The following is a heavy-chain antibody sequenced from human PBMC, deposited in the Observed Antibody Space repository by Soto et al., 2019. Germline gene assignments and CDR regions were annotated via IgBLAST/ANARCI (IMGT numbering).Heavy chain of an antibody. D-gene: IGHD6-19*01. J-gene: IGHJ4*02. Sequence: QMQLQESGPGLVKRSETLSLTCAVSSASIISEQRWSWVRQPPGKGLEWIGEIHHSGSTNNNPSLRSRVTMSVDKSKNQFSLNLNSVTAADTAVYYCARSFGWYAIDQWGQGTLVIVSS. V-gene: IGHV4-4*02. CDR1: SASIISEQR. CDR3: ARSFGWYAIDQ. CDR2: IHHSGST.